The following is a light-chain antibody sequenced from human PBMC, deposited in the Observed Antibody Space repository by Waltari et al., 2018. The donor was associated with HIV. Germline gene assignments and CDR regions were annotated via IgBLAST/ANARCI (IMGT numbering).Light chain of an antibody. CDR3: VLYVGSGIWV. V-gene: IGLV8-61*01. Sequence: QTVVTQESSLSVSPGGTVTLTCGLSSGSVSGRSSPRWYQQTPGQAPRTLIDNPTTRSSGVPDRFSGSILGNKAALTISGAQADDECDYHCVLYVGSGIWVFGGGTKLTVL. J-gene: IGLJ3*02. CDR2: NPT. CDR1: SGSVSGRSS.